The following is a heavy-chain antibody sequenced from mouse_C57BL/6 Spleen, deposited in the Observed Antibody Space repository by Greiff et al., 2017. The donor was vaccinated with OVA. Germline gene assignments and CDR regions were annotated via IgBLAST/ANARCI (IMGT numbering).Heavy chain of an antibody. CDR3: AREGQTAQATGY. Sequence: QVQLQQPGAELVKPGASVKLSCKASGYTFTSYWMQWVKQRPGQGLEWIGEIDPSDSYTNYNQKFKGKATLTVDTSSSTAYMQLSSLTSEDSAVYDCAREGQTAQATGYWGQGTTLTVSS. CDR2: IDPSDSYT. J-gene: IGHJ2*01. CDR1: GYTFTSYW. D-gene: IGHD3-2*02. V-gene: IGHV1-50*01.